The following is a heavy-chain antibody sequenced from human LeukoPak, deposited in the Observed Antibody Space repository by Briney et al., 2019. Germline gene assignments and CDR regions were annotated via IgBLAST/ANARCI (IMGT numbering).Heavy chain of an antibody. V-gene: IGHV3-30*02. J-gene: IGHJ4*02. CDR3: AKGPGGYDILTGYADY. CDR2: IRYDGSNK. D-gene: IGHD3-9*01. Sequence: PGGSLRLSCAASGFTFSSYGMHWVRQAPGKGLEGVAFIRYDGSNKYYADSVKGRFTISRDNSKNTLYLQMNSLRAEDTAVYYCAKGPGGYDILTGYADYWGQGTLVTVSS. CDR1: GFTFSSYG.